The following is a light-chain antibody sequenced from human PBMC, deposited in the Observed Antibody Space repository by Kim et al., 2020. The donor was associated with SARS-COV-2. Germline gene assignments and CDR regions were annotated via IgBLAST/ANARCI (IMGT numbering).Light chain of an antibody. CDR1: RSNIGSNY. Sequence: PGQRVTIPCSGSRSNIGSNYVYWYQQLPGTAPKLLIYRNNQRPSGVPDRFSGSKSGTSASLAISGLRSEDEADYYCAAWDDSLSVVFGGGTQLTVL. CDR3: AAWDDSLSVV. CDR2: RNN. V-gene: IGLV1-47*01. J-gene: IGLJ2*01.